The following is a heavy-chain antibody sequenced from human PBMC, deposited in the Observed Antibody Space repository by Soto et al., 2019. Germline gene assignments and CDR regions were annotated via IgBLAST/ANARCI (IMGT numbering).Heavy chain of an antibody. D-gene: IGHD4-17*01. CDR3: AKDRGALRWSEEHYYFDY. V-gene: IGHV3-30*18. CDR2: ILYDGTKK. Sequence: GGSLRLSCAASGFTLSSYGMHWVRQAPGKGLEWVAVILYDGTKKYYADSMKGRFTISRDNSKNTLYLQMNSLRAEDTAVYYCAKDRGALRWSEEHYYFDYWGQGTLVTVSS. CDR1: GFTLSSYG. J-gene: IGHJ4*02.